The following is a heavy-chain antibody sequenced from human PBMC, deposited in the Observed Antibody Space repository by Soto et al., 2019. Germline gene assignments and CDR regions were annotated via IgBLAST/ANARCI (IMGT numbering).Heavy chain of an antibody. Sequence: EVQLVESGGGLVQPGGSLRLYCAASGFTFSRYSMNWVRQAPGKGLEWGSYISSSSSTIYYADSVKGRFTISRDNGKNALYLQMNSMRAEDTAVYSCRIAVDALDAFDLWGQGRTVIASS. CDR3: RIAVDALDAFDL. J-gene: IGHJ3*01. CDR2: ISSSSSTI. CDR1: GFTFSRYS. D-gene: IGHD6-19*01. V-gene: IGHV3-48*01.